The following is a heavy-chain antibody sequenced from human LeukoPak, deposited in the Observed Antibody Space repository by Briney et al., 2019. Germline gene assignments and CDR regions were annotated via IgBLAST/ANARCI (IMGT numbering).Heavy chain of an antibody. Sequence: GGSLRLSCAASGFTFSSYWMSWVRQAPGKGLEWVANIRQDGSEKYYVDSVKGRFTISRDNAKNSLYLQMNSLRAEDTAVYYCARSQQLVTDGAFDIWGQGTMVTVSS. J-gene: IGHJ3*02. CDR1: GFTFSSYW. CDR2: IRQDGSEK. CDR3: ARSQQLVTDGAFDI. V-gene: IGHV3-7*01. D-gene: IGHD6-13*01.